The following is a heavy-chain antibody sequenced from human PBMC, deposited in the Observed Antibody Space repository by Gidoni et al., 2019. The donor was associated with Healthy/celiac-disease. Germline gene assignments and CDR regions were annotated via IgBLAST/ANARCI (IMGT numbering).Heavy chain of an antibody. D-gene: IGHD6-19*01. CDR2: IIPIFGTA. CDR3: AGEGGSSGVDWAYYYGMDV. V-gene: IGHV1-69*06. Sequence: QVQLVQSGAEVKKPGSSVKVSCKASGGTFSSYAISWVRQAPGQGLEWMGGIIPIFGTANYAQKFQGRVTITADKSTSTAYMELSSLRSEDTAVYYCAGEGGSSGVDWAYYYGMDVWGQGTTVTVSS. J-gene: IGHJ6*02. CDR1: GGTFSSYA.